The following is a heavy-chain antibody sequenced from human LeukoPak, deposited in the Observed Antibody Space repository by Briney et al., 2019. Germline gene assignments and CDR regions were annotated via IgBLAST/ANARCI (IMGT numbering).Heavy chain of an antibody. D-gene: IGHD3-9*01. V-gene: IGHV4-31*03. CDR1: GGSITSGRYY. Sequence: SQTLSLTCSVSGGSITSGRYYWTWIRQYPEKGLEWIGYSYYSGSTHFKSSLKSRATISLNKSKNQFSLNLTSATAADTAVYYCARATYDLLTGYYLDSWGQGTLVTVSS. J-gene: IGHJ4*02. CDR3: ARATYDLLTGYYLDS. CDR2: SYYSGST.